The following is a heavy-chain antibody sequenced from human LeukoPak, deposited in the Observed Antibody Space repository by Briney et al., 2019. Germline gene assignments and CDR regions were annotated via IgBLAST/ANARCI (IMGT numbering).Heavy chain of an antibody. CDR1: GGSISSCY. CDR2: IYMSGST. Sequence: PPETLSLTCTVSGGSISSCYWSWIRQPAGKGLEWIGRIYMSGSTNYNPSLKSRVTMSVDTSKNQFSLKLSSVTAADTAVYYCARGGIAVAVDYWGQGTLVTVSS. J-gene: IGHJ4*02. D-gene: IGHD6-19*01. CDR3: ARGGIAVAVDY. V-gene: IGHV4-4*07.